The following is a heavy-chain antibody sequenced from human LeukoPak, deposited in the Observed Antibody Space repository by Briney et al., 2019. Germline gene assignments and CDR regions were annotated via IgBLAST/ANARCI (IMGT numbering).Heavy chain of an antibody. Sequence: GESLKISCQTSGFIFTDNWIAWVRQMPGKGLEWLGIIYPGDSDTRYSPSFQGQVTISADKSISTAYLQWSSLKASDTAMYYCARHDAFDIWGQGTMVTVSS. J-gene: IGHJ3*02. CDR1: GFIFTDNW. CDR3: ARHDAFDI. CDR2: IYPGDSDT. V-gene: IGHV5-51*01.